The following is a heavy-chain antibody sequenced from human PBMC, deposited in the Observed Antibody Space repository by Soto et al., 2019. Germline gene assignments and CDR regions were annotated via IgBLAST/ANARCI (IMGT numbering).Heavy chain of an antibody. CDR1: GFTFSSYG. D-gene: IGHD2-2*01. V-gene: IGHV3-30*18. Sequence: GSLRLSCAASGFTFSSYGMHWVRQAPGKGLEWVAVISYDGSNKYYADSVKGRFTISRDNSKNTLYLQMNSLRAEDTAVYYCAKSRVVVVPAHYYYGMDVWGQGTTVTVSS. J-gene: IGHJ6*02. CDR3: AKSRVVVVPAHYYYGMDV. CDR2: ISYDGSNK.